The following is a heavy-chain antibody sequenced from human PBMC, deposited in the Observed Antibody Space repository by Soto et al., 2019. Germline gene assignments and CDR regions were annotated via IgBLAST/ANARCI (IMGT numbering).Heavy chain of an antibody. V-gene: IGHV4-30-4*01. Sequence: QVQLQESGPGLVKPSQTLSLTCTVSGGSISSGDYYWSWIRQPPGKGLEWIGYIYYSGSTYYNPSLKSRVTLSVDPSKNQFSLKLSSVTAADTAVYYFARERPDGSRLDPWGQGTLVTVSS. J-gene: IGHJ5*02. CDR1: GGSISSGDYY. D-gene: IGHD6-13*01. CDR3: ARERPDGSRLDP. CDR2: IYYSGST.